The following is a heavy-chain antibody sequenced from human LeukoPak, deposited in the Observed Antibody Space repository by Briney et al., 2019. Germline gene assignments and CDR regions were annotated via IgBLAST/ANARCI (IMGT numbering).Heavy chain of an antibody. CDR3: AKMEGQRLYDYCMDV. D-gene: IGHD3-3*01. Sequence: GGSLRLSCAASGFTFRSYAMSWVRQAPGKGLEWVSTVTGGGGTTYYADSVKGRFTISRDNSKNTVYLQLNSLRADDTAVYYYAKMEGQRLYDYCMDVWGRGTTVTVSS. CDR1: GFTFRSYA. V-gene: IGHV3-23*01. CDR2: VTGGGGTT. J-gene: IGHJ6*03.